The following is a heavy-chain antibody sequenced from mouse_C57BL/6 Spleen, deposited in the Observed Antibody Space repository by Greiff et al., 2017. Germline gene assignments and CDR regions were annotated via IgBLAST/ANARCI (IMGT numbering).Heavy chain of an antibody. J-gene: IGHJ2*01. CDR1: GYTFTSYW. D-gene: IGHD1-1*01. CDR2: INPSNGGT. CDR3: ARTGELLLRYGYVDY. Sequence: QVQLQQPGTELVKPGASVKLSCKASGYTFTSYWMHWVKQRPGQGLEWIGNINPSNGGTNYNEKFKSKATLTVDKSSSTAYMQLSSLTSEDSAVYYGARTGELLLRYGYVDYWGQGTTLTVSS. V-gene: IGHV1-53*01.